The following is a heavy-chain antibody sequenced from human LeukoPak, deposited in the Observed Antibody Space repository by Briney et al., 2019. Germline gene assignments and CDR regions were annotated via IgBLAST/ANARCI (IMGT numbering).Heavy chain of an antibody. V-gene: IGHV1-18*01. Sequence: ASVKVSCKASGYTFTSYGISWVRQAPGQGLEWMGWISAYNGNTNYAQKFQGRVTMTRDTSTSTVYMELSSLRSEDTAVYYCARNVDTAMTGAFDIWGQGTMVTVSS. CDR3: ARNVDTAMTGAFDI. D-gene: IGHD5-18*01. CDR1: GYTFTSYG. J-gene: IGHJ3*02. CDR2: ISAYNGNT.